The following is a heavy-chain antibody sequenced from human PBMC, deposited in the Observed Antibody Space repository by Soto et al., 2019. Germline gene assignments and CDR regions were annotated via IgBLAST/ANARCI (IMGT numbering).Heavy chain of an antibody. V-gene: IGHV4-59*01. J-gene: IGHJ6*02. Sequence: SETLSLTCTVSGGSISSYYWSWIRQPPGKGLEWIGYYTGSTNYNPSLKSRVTISVDTSKNQFSLKLSSVTAADTAVYYCARANYGSGSYFYYYYGMDVWGQGTTVTVSS. CDR1: GGSISSYY. CDR3: ARANYGSGSYFYYYYGMDV. D-gene: IGHD3-10*01. CDR2: YTGST.